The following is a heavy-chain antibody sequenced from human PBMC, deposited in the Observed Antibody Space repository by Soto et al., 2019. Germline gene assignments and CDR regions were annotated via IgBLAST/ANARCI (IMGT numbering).Heavy chain of an antibody. CDR2: IYSGGST. V-gene: IGHV3-53*01. D-gene: IGHD3-3*01. J-gene: IGHJ6*02. CDR3: ARVEIHFDLWSGYEAYVLDV. CDR1: GFTVSSNY. Sequence: GGSLRLSCAASGFTVSSNYMSWVRQAPGKGLEWVSVIYSGGSTYYADSVKGRVTISRDNSKNTLYLQMNRLRAEATAVYYCARVEIHFDLWSGYEAYVLDVWGQGTSVTVSS.